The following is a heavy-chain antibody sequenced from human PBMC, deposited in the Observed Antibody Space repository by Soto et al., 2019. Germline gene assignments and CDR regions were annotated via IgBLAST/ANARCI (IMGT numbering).Heavy chain of an antibody. D-gene: IGHD3-22*01. CDR3: ARDEADSSGYSVGY. Sequence: ASVKVCCKASGYTFTSYGLSWLRQAPGQGLEWMGWISAYNGNTNYAQKLQGRGTMTTDTSTSTAYMELRSLRSADTAVYYCARDEADSSGYSVGYWGQGTLVTVSS. CDR2: ISAYNGNT. J-gene: IGHJ4*02. CDR1: GYTFTSYG. V-gene: IGHV1-18*01.